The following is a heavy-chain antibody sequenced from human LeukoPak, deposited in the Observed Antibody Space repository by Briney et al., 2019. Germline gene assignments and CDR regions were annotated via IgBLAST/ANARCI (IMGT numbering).Heavy chain of an antibody. CDR1: GFTFSSYE. CDR3: AELGITMIGGV. D-gene: IGHD3-10*02. Sequence: PGGSLRLSCAASGFTFSSYEINSVRQAPGKGLELVSYISSSGSTIYYADCVKGRFTISRDNAKNSLYLQMNSLRAEDTAVYYCAELGITMIGGVWGKGTTVTISS. CDR2: ISSSGSTI. J-gene: IGHJ6*04. V-gene: IGHV3-48*03.